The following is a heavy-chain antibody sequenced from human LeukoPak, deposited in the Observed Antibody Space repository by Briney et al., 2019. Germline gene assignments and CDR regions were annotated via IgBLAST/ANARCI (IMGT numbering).Heavy chain of an antibody. J-gene: IGHJ6*02. CDR3: ASTMVRGVSRYYGMDV. CDR1: GFTFSSYA. V-gene: IGHV3-23*01. Sequence: GSLRLSCAASGFTFSSYAMSWVRQAPGKGLEWVSAISGSGGSTYYADSVKGRFTISRDNSKNTLYLQMNSLRVEDTAVYYCASTMVRGVSRYYGMDVWGQGTTVTVSS. CDR2: ISGSGGST. D-gene: IGHD3-10*01.